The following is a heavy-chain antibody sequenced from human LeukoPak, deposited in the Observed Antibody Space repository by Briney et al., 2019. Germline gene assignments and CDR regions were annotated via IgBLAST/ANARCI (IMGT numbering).Heavy chain of an antibody. D-gene: IGHD6-13*01. CDR2: IKQDGSEK. Sequence: GGSLRLSCAASGFTFSSYWMSWVRQAPGKGLEWVANIKQDGSEKYYVDSVKGRFTISRDNANNSLYLQMNSLRAEDTAVYYCARDSSRDSSDYWGQGTLVSVSS. V-gene: IGHV3-7*01. CDR1: GFTFSSYW. CDR3: ARDSSRDSSDY. J-gene: IGHJ4*02.